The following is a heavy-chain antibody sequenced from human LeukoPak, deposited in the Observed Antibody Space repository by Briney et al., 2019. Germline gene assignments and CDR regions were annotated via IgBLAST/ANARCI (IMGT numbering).Heavy chain of an antibody. J-gene: IGHJ4*02. CDR1: GFTFSDYY. Sequence: GGSLRLSCAASGFTFSDYYMSWIRQAPGKGLEWVSTISGRGGSTFYADSVKGRFTISRDNSKNTLYLQMNSLRAEDTAVYYCARSAGYYYDTSGYYRYFDYWGQGTLVTVSS. D-gene: IGHD3-22*01. CDR2: ISGRGGST. CDR3: ARSAGYYYDTSGYYRYFDY. V-gene: IGHV3-23*01.